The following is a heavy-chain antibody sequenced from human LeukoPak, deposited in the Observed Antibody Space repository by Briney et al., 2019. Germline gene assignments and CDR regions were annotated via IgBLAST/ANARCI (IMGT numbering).Heavy chain of an antibody. J-gene: IGHJ4*02. CDR2: ITGSDDST. V-gene: IGHV3-23*01. CDR3: AKVSGSYQD. D-gene: IGHD1-26*01. Sequence: GGSLRLSCAASGFTSSSYAMSWVRQAPGKGLEWVSGITGSDDSTYYADSVGGRFTISRDNSKNTLYLQMNSLRAEDTAVYYCAKVSGSYQDWGQGTLVTVSS. CDR1: GFTSSSYA.